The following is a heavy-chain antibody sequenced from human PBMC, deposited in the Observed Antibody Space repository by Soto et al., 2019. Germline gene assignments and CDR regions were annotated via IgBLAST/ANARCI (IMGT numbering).Heavy chain of an antibody. D-gene: IGHD6-19*01. Sequence: GGSLTLSCAASGFPFSSYAMHWVRQAPGKGLEWVAVISYDGSNKYYADSVKGRFTISRDNSKNTLYLQMNSLRAEDTAVYYCARDPSIAVAPQDNWGQGTLVTVSS. J-gene: IGHJ4*02. CDR1: GFPFSSYA. CDR3: ARDPSIAVAPQDN. CDR2: ISYDGSNK. V-gene: IGHV3-30-3*01.